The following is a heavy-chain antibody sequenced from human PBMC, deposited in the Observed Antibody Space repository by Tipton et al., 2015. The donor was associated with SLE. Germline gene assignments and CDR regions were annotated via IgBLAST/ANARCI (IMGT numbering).Heavy chain of an antibody. CDR3: AKDYDYGGHFDC. J-gene: IGHJ4*02. D-gene: IGHD4-23*01. Sequence: GSLRLSCAASGFTFSNFGMSWVRQAPGKGLEWVSYISGTSNTIWNADSVKGRFTISRDNAKNSLFLEMNNLRDEDTALYYCAKDYDYGGHFDCWGQGTLVTVSS. CDR1: GFTFSNFG. V-gene: IGHV3-48*02. CDR2: ISGTSNTI.